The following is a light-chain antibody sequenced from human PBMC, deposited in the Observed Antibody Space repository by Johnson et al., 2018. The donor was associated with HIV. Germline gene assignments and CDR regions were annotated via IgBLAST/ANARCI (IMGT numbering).Light chain of an antibody. CDR1: SSNIENNY. Sequence: QSVLTQPPSVSAAPGQKVTISCSGSSSNIENNYVSWYQQLPGTAPKLLIYEDNTRPSGTPDRFYGSKSGTSATLGITGLQTGDEADYFCGTCGSSLASYVFGTGTKVTVL. CDR2: EDN. CDR3: GTCGSSLASYV. V-gene: IGLV1-51*02. J-gene: IGLJ1*01.